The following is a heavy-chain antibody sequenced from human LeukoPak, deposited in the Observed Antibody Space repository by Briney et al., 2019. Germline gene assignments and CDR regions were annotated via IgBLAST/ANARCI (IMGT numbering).Heavy chain of an antibody. CDR3: ARSYASSSLDAFDI. CDR2: ISSNGGST. D-gene: IGHD6-13*01. J-gene: IGHJ3*02. CDR1: GFTFSSFD. Sequence: GGSLRLSCSASGFTFSSFDMHWVRQAPGKGLEYLSAISSNGGSTYYADSVKGRFTISRDNAKNSLYLQMNSLRAEDTAVYYCARSYASSSLDAFDIWGQGTMVTVSS. V-gene: IGHV3-64*04.